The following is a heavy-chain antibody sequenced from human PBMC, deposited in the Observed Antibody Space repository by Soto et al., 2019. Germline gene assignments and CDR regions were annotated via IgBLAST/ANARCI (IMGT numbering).Heavy chain of an antibody. J-gene: IGHJ5*02. Sequence: SQTLSLTCAISGDSVSSNSAAWNWIRQSPSRGLEWLGRTYYRSKWYNDYAVSVKSRITINPDTSKNQFSLQLNSVTPEDTAVYYCARGVTVRGVINWFDPWGQGNLVTVSS. CDR2: TYYRSKWYN. CDR1: GDSVSSNSAA. CDR3: ARGVTVRGVINWFDP. V-gene: IGHV6-1*01. D-gene: IGHD3-10*01.